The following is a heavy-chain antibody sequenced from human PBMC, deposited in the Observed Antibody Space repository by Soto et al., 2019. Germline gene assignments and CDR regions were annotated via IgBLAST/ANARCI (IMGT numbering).Heavy chain of an antibody. J-gene: IGHJ4*02. CDR2: IYFGGTT. V-gene: IGHV4-59*08. D-gene: IGHD5-18*01. CDR1: GGSLIPNY. Sequence: SETLSLTCTVSGGSLIPNYWAWIRQPPGKGLEWVGYIYFGGTTSYNPSLKSRVTISLETSNSQFSLKLSSVTAADTAVYYCARRYGSCFDYWGQGTLVTVSS. CDR3: ARRYGSCFDY.